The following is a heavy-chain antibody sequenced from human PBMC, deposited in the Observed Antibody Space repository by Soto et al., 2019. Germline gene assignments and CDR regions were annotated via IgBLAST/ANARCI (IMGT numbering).Heavy chain of an antibody. D-gene: IGHD3-22*01. V-gene: IGHV3-23*01. CDR2: ISGSGGST. J-gene: IGHJ3*02. Sequence: GGSLRLSCAASGFTFSSYAMSWVRQAPGKGLEWVSAISGSGGSTYYADSVKGRFTIARDNSKTTLYLQMNSLRAEDTAVYYCAKARGIKMIVVVGDAFEIWGQGKMVTVSS. CDR1: GFTFSSYA. CDR3: AKARGIKMIVVVGDAFEI.